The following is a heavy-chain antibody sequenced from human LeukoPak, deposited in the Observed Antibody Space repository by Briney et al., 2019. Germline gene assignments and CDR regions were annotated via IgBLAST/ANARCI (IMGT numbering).Heavy chain of an antibody. D-gene: IGHD1-26*01. V-gene: IGHV3-48*01. CDR3: ARMSYSFIMNV. CDR2: ISSSSSTI. CDR1: GFTFSNYA. J-gene: IGHJ6*02. Sequence: GGSLRLSCTASGFTFSNYAMSWVRQAPGKGLEWVSYISSSSSTIYYADSVKGRFTISRDNAKNSLYLQMNSLRAEDTAVYYCARMSYSFIMNVWGQGTTVTVSS.